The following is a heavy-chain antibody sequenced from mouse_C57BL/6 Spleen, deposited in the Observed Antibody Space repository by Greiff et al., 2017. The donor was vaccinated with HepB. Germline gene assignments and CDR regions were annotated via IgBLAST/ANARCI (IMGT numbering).Heavy chain of an antibody. CDR1: GYTFSSYW. D-gene: IGHD4-1*01. V-gene: IGHV1-80*01. J-gene: IGHJ4*01. CDR3: ARDTGYYAMDY. CDR2: IYPGDGDT. Sequence: VQLQQSGAELVKPGASVKISCKASGYTFSSYWMNWVKQRPGKGLEWIGQIYPGDGDTNYNGKFKGKATLTADKSSSTAYMQLSSLTSEDSAVYFCARDTGYYAMDYWGQGTSVTVSS.